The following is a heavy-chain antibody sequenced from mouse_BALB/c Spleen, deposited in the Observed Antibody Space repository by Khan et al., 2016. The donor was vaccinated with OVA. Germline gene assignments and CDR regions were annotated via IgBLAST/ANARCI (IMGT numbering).Heavy chain of an antibody. CDR1: GFTFSNYG. CDR2: ISSGDTT. V-gene: IGHV5-6-5*01. Sequence: EVKLEESGGGLVKPGGSLKLSCAASGFTFSNYGVSWVRQTPEKRLEWVASISSGDTTYYPDSVKGRFTISRENARNILYLQMSSLRSEDTAMYYCARDYWFAYWGQGTLVTVSA. CDR3: ARDYWFAY. J-gene: IGHJ3*01.